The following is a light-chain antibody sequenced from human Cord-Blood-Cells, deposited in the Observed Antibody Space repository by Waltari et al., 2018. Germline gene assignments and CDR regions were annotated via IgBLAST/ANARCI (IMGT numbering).Light chain of an antibody. Sequence: QSALTQPRSVSGSPGQSVTISCPGTSNDVGGYNYVSWYQQHPGKAPKLMIYDVSKRPSGVPDRFSGSKSGNTASLTISGLQAEDEADYYCCSYAGSYTWVFGGGTKLTVL. CDR1: SNDVGGYNY. CDR2: DVS. CDR3: CSYAGSYTWV. V-gene: IGLV2-11*01. J-gene: IGLJ3*02.